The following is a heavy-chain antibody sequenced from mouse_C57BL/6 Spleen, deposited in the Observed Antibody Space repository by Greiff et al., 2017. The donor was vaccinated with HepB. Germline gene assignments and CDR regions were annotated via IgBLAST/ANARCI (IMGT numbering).Heavy chain of an antibody. CDR3: ARYYYGSSYDWYFDV. CDR2: ISSGSSTI. Sequence: EVKLVESGGGLVKPGGSLKLSCAASGFTFSDYGMHWVRQAPEKGLEWVAYISSGSSTIYYADTVKGRFTISRDNAKYTLFLQMTSLRSEDTAMYYCARYYYGSSYDWYFDVWGTGTTVTVSS. D-gene: IGHD1-1*01. V-gene: IGHV5-17*01. J-gene: IGHJ1*03. CDR1: GFTFSDYG.